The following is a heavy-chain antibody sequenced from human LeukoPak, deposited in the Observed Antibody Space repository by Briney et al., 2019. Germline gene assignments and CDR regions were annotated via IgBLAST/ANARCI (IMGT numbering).Heavy chain of an antibody. Sequence: GRSLRLSCAASGFTFSSYGMHWVRQAPGKGLEWVAVIWYDGSNKYYADSVKGRFTISRDNSKNTLYLQMNSLRAEDTAVYYCARVRDYGDCGVPDYWGQGTLVTVSS. CDR1: GFTFSSYG. CDR3: ARVRDYGDCGVPDY. CDR2: IWYDGSNK. J-gene: IGHJ4*02. D-gene: IGHD4-17*01. V-gene: IGHV3-33*01.